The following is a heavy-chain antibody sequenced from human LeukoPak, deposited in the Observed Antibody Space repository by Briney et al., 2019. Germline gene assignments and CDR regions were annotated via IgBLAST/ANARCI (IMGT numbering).Heavy chain of an antibody. J-gene: IGHJ4*02. V-gene: IGHV3-21*01. CDR2: ISSSSSYI. CDR3: ARVLATTHGY. Sequence: GGSLRLSCAASGFTFSSYSMNWVRQAPGKGLEWVSSISSSSSYIYYADSVKGRFTISRDNAMNSLYLQMNSLRAEDTAVYYCARVLATTHGYWGQGTLVTVSS. CDR1: GFTFSSYS. D-gene: IGHD5-12*01.